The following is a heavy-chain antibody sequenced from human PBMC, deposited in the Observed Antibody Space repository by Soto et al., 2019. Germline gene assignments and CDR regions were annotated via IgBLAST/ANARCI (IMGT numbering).Heavy chain of an antibody. CDR1: GGSISSGGYS. CDR3: ARAGYYDSSGYYDY. Sequence: QLQLQESGSGLVKPSQTLSLTCAVSGGSISSGGYSWSWIRQPPGKGLEWIGYIYHSGSTYYNPSLQSRVTISVDRSKNQFSLKLSSVTAADMAVYYCARAGYYDSSGYYDYWGQGTLVTVSS. CDR2: IYHSGST. V-gene: IGHV4-30-2*01. D-gene: IGHD3-22*01. J-gene: IGHJ4*02.